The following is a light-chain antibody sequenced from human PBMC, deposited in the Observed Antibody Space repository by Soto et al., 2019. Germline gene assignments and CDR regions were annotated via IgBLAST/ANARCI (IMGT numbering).Light chain of an antibody. J-gene: IGKJ1*01. Sequence: DIQMTHSPSTLSGSVGDRVTITCRASQTISSWLAWYQQKPGKAPKLLIYKASTLKSGVPSRFSGSGSGTEFTLTISSLQPDDFATYYCQHYNSYSEAFGQVTKVDIK. V-gene: IGKV1-5*03. CDR2: KAS. CDR3: QHYNSYSEA. CDR1: QTISSW.